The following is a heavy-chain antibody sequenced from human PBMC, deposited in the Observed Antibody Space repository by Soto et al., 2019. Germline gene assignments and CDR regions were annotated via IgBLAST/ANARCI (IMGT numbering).Heavy chain of an antibody. CDR2: IVPMTGSP. D-gene: IGHD2-2*01. Sequence: SVKVSCKASGGMFYSSAINWVRQAPGQGLEWMGGIVPMTGSPKYAQEFLGRVTISADASATTAYMDLSGLKSEDTAVYYCSFAPNWTYQLTIYWGRGTQVTVSS. J-gene: IGHJ4*02. V-gene: IGHV1-69*13. CDR1: GGMFYSSA. CDR3: SFAPNWTYQLTIY.